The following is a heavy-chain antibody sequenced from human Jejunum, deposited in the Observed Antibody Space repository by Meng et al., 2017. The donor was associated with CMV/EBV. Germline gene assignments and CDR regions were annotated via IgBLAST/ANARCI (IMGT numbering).Heavy chain of an antibody. CDR3: ARTPTHITVSGVGTTNRGHVMDV. V-gene: IGHV4-39*07. CDR2: IYYSGTT. J-gene: IGHJ6*02. CDR1: Y. D-gene: IGHD3-3*01. Sequence: YWGWIRQPPGKGLEWIGNIYYSGTTYYNPSLKSRGTISVDTSKNQFSLKLSSVTAADTAVYFCARTPTHITVSGVGTTNRGHVMDVWGQGTTVTVSS.